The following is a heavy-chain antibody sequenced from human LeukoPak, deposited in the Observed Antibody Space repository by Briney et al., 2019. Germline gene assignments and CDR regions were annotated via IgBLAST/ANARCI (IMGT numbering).Heavy chain of an antibody. CDR3: AKDVRGSTSWYGLDY. CDR1: GFTFDDYA. J-gene: IGHJ4*02. Sequence: PGGSLRLSCAASGFTFDDYAMHWVRQALGKGLEWVSLISWDGGSTYYAGSVKGRFTISRDNSKNSLYLQMNSLRPEDTALYYCAKDVRGSTSWYGLDYWGQGTLVTVSS. CDR2: ISWDGGST. D-gene: IGHD6-13*01. V-gene: IGHV3-43D*03.